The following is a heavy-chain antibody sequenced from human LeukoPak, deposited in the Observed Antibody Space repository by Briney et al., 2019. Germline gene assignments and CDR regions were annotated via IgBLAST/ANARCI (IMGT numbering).Heavy chain of an antibody. CDR1: GGSFSGYY. CDR3: ARRRYSSSSDRFYYYYYYMDV. J-gene: IGHJ6*03. D-gene: IGHD6-6*01. Sequence: SETLSLTCAVYGGSFSGYYWSWIRQPPGKGLEWIGEINHSGSTNYNPSLKSRVTISVDTSKNQFSLKLSSVTAADTAMYYCARRRYSSSSDRFYYYYYYMDVWGKGTTVTVSS. CDR2: INHSGST. V-gene: IGHV4-34*01.